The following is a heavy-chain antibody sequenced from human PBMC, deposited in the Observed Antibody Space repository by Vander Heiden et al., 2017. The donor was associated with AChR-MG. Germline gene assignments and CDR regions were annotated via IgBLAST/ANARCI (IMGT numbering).Heavy chain of an antibody. CDR3: ARPLWCGDLHQTPPYYTAV. V-gene: IGHV4-39*01. CDR2: IYYSGST. D-gene: IGHD3-10*01. CDR1: GCSISSSSYY. Sequence: QLQLQESGPGLVKPSETLSLTCTVSGCSISSSSYYWGWIRQRPGKGLGWIGSIYYSGSTYYHPSLKSRVTISVDTSKNQFSLKLSSVTAADTAVYYCARPLWCGDLHQTPPYYTAVWGKGKTVIVAS. J-gene: IGHJ6*03.